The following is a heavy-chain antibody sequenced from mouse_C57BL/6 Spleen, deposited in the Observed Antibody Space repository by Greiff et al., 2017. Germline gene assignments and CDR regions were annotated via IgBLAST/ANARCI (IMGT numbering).Heavy chain of an antibody. CDR3: TTPGSRDYFDY. V-gene: IGHV14-4*01. CDR1: GFNIKDDY. Sequence: VQLQQSGAELVRPGASVKLSCTASGFNIKDDYMHWVKQRPEQGLEWIGWIDPENGDTEYASKFQGKAPITADTSSTPAYLQLSSLTSEDTAVYYCTTPGSRDYFDYWGQGTTLTVSS. J-gene: IGHJ2*01. D-gene: IGHD1-1*01. CDR2: IDPENGDT.